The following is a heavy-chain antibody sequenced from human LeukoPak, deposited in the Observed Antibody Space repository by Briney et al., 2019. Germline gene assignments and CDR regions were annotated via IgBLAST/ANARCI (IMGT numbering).Heavy chain of an antibody. CDR3: AGALRFPPPGPDF. V-gene: IGHV4-4*07. D-gene: IGHD3-16*01. CDR1: GGSVSSYY. CDR2: IYNSGST. J-gene: IGHJ4*02. Sequence: SETLSLTCTVSGGSVSSYYWSWLRQPAGEGLEWIGRIYNSGSTNYNPSLKSRVTVSVDTSKNQFSLKLSSVTAADTAVYYCAGALRFPPPGPDFWGQGTLVTVSS.